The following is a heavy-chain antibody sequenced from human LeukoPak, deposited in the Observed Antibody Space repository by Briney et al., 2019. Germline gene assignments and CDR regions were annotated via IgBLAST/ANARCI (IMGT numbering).Heavy chain of an antibody. CDR3: ARDRDWAFDY. D-gene: IGHD3/OR15-3a*01. CDR1: GFTFSSYS. J-gene: IGHJ4*02. V-gene: IGHV3-48*02. CDR2: ISGSGSPI. Sequence: GGSLRLSCAASGFTFSSYSMNWVRQAPGKGLEWVSYISGSGSPIDYADSVKGRFTISRDNAKNSLFLQMTSLRDEDTAVYYCARDRDWAFDYWGQGTLVTVSS.